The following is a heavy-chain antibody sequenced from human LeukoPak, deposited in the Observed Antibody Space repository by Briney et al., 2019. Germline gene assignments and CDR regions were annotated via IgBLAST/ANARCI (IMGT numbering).Heavy chain of an antibody. D-gene: IGHD3-22*01. V-gene: IGHV3-72*01. Sequence: PGGSLRLSCAASGFTLSDYYMAWVRQAPGQGLEWVARTRKKAKGYTTEYAASVKGRFTISRDDSKNSVDLQMNSLITEDTAVYYCARAQSDSSGYYYVGDYWGQGTLVTVSS. CDR1: GFTLSDYY. CDR3: ARAQSDSSGYYYVGDY. CDR2: TRKKAKGYTT. J-gene: IGHJ4*02.